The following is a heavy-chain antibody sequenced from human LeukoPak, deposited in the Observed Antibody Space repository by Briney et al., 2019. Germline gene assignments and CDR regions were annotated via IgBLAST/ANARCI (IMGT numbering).Heavy chain of an antibody. V-gene: IGHV3-48*02. CDR1: GFTFSSYS. CDR2: ISSSSSTI. CDR3: ASRRIVVVSNDAFDI. Sequence: GGSLRLSCAASGFTFSSYSMNWVRQAPGKGLEWVSYISSSSSTIYYADSVKGRFTISRDNAKNSLYLQMNSLRDGDTAVYYCASRRIVVVSNDAFDIWGQGTMVTVSS. J-gene: IGHJ3*02. D-gene: IGHD3-22*01.